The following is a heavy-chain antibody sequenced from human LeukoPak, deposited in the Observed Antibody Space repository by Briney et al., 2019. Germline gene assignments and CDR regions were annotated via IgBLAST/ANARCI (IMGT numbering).Heavy chain of an antibody. CDR3: ARDAKPTITMIVVDEDY. D-gene: IGHD3-22*01. V-gene: IGHV1-2*02. CDR2: INPNSGGT. Sequence: GASVKVSCKASGYTFTGYYMHWVRQAPGQGLEWMGWINPNSGGTNYAQKFQGRVTMTRDTSISTAYMELSRLRSDDTAVYYCARDAKPTITMIVVDEDYWGQGTLVTVSS. CDR1: GYTFTGYY. J-gene: IGHJ4*02.